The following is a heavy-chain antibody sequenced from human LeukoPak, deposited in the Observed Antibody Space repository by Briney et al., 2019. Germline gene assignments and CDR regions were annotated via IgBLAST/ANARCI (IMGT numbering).Heavy chain of an antibody. CDR2: IYSSGNR. CDR1: GFTVTSNF. D-gene: IGHD4-17*01. CDR3: AREERYYGDYGPDY. Sequence: PGGSLRLSCAASGFTVTSNFMTWVRQAPGKGPEWVSVIYSSGNRYYADSVKGRVTISRDSSNNTLYLQVNSLRAEDTAVYYCAREERYYGDYGPDYWGQGTLVTVSS. J-gene: IGHJ4*02. V-gene: IGHV3-66*01.